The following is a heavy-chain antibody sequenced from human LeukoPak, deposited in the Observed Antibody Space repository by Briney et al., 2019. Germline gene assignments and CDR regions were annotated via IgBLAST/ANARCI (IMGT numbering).Heavy chain of an antibody. V-gene: IGHV1-69*05. Sequence: SVKVSCKASGGTFSSYAISWVRQAPGQGLEWMGRIIPIFGTANYAQKFQGRVTITTDESTSTAYMELSSLRSEDTAVYYCAREGIAAAGHAFDIWGQGTMVTVSS. D-gene: IGHD6-13*01. CDR1: GGTFSSYA. CDR3: AREGIAAAGHAFDI. CDR2: IIPIFGTA. J-gene: IGHJ3*02.